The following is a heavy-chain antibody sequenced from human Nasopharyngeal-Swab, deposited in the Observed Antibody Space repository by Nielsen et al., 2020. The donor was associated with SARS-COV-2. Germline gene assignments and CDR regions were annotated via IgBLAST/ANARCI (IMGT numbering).Heavy chain of an antibody. CDR1: GFTFSSYA. CDR2: ISYDGSNK. CDR3: ARVGVIYGSGAFDI. V-gene: IGHV3-30-3*01. D-gene: IGHD3-10*01. Sequence: GESLKISCAASGFTFSSYAMHWVRQAPGKGLEWVAVISYDGSNKYYADSVKGRFTISRDNSKNTPYLQMNSLRAEDTAVYYCARVGVIYGSGAFDIWGQGTMVTVSS. J-gene: IGHJ3*02.